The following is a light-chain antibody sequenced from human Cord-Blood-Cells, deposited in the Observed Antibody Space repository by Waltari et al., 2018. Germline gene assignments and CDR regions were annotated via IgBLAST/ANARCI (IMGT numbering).Light chain of an antibody. CDR2: YES. CDR3: QVWDSSSDHWV. J-gene: IGLJ3*02. V-gene: IGLV3-21*04. Sequence: SYVLTQPPSVSVAPGKTARITCGGNNIGSKSVHWYQQKPGQAPVLVIYYESDRPSGIPERFSGSNYGNTATLTISRGEAGDEADYYCQVWDSSSDHWVFGGGTKLTVL. CDR1: NIGSKS.